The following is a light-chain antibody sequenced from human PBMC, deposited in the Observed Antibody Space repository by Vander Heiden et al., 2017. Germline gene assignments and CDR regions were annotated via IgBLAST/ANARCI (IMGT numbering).Light chain of an antibody. CDR1: QGINSY. CDR3: QRYYSYPRT. V-gene: IGKV1-8*01. CDR2: AAS. J-gene: IGKJ3*01. Sequence: IRMTPSPSSFAASTGDRVTITCRESQGINSYLAWYQQKPGKAPKLLIDAASTLQSGVTSRFSGSGSGTDFTLTIRCLQYEDFATYYCQRYYSYPRTFGPGTKVDIK.